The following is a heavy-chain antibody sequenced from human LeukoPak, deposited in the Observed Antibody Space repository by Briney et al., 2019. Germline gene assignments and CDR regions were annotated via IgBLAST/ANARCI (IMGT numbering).Heavy chain of an antibody. D-gene: IGHD3-10*01. CDR1: GFTFSDYW. Sequence: PGGSLRLSCAASGFTFSDYWTVWVRQAPGKGLEWVATIKQDGSEKYYVGSVKGRFTISRDNAKNSLYLEMNSLRAEDTAVYYCARDSVGAPDRWGQGTLVTVSS. V-gene: IGHV3-7*01. CDR2: IKQDGSEK. J-gene: IGHJ4*02. CDR3: ARDSVGAPDR.